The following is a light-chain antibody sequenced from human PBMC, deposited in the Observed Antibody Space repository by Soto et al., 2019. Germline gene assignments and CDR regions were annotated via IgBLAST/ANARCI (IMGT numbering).Light chain of an antibody. J-gene: IGLJ2*01. CDR2: GNS. CDR1: SSNIGAGYD. CDR3: QSYDTSLSVSV. Sequence: QSLLTQPPSVSGAPGQRVTISCTGSSSNIGAGYDVHWYQQLPGTAPKLLIYGNSNRPSGVPERFSGSKSGTSASLAITGLQAGDEADYHCQSYDTSLSVSVFGGGTKVTVL. V-gene: IGLV1-40*01.